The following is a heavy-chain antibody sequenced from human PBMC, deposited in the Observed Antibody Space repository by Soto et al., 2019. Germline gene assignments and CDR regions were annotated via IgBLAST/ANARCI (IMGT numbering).Heavy chain of an antibody. CDR3: ARDRAVAESYYYYYGMDV. D-gene: IGHD6-19*01. J-gene: IGHJ6*02. Sequence: ASVKVSCKASGYTFTSYGISWLRQSPGQGLEWMGWISAYNGNTNYAQKLQGRVTMTTDTSTSTAYMELRSLRSDDTAVYYCARDRAVAESYYYYYGMDVWGQGTTVTVSS. CDR1: GYTFTSYG. V-gene: IGHV1-18*01. CDR2: ISAYNGNT.